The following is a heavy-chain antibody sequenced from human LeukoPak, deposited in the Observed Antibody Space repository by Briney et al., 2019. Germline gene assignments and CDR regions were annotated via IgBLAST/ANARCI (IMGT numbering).Heavy chain of an antibody. J-gene: IGHJ4*02. CDR2: IYTSGST. Sequence: SETLSLTCTVSGGSISSGSYYWSWIRQPAGKGLEWIGRIYTSGSTNYNPSLKSRVTISVDTSKNQFSLKLSSVTAADTAVYYCARSLVPAAPYYGYWGQGTLVTVSS. CDR3: ARSLVPAAPYYGY. CDR1: GGSISSGSYY. V-gene: IGHV4-61*02. D-gene: IGHD2-2*01.